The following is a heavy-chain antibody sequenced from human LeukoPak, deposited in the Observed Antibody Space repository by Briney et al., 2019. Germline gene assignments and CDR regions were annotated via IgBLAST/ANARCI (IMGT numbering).Heavy chain of an antibody. CDR1: GGFISSYY. J-gene: IGHJ2*01. CDR3: ARRGAYSGNDLAWYFDL. V-gene: IGHV4-59*08. Sequence: SETLSLTCTVSGGFISSYYWSWTRQPPGKGLEWIGYIYYSGSTSYNPSLKSRVTMSADTSKNQFSLRLSSVTAADTAVYYCARRGAYSGNDLAWYFDLWGRGTLVTVSS. CDR2: IYYSGST. D-gene: IGHD5-12*01.